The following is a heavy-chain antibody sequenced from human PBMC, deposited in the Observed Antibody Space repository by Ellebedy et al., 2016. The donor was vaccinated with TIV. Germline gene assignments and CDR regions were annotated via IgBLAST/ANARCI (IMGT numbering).Heavy chain of an antibody. V-gene: IGHV3-7*03. D-gene: IGHD3-10*01. CDR3: SIGGGSG. CDR1: GFTLSTSW. Sequence: GGSLRLSXAASGFTLSTSWMNWVRQAPGKGLEWVAYIHQDGSEKGYVDSVKGRFTISRDNAKNSLFLQMNSLRVEDTAIYYCSIGGGSGWGQGTLVTVSS. J-gene: IGHJ4*02. CDR2: IHQDGSEK.